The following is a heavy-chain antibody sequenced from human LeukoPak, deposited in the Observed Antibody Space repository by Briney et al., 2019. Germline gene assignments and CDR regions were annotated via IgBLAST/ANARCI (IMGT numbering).Heavy chain of an antibody. J-gene: IGHJ3*02. CDR2: ISRSGVAT. Sequence: PGGSLRLSCAASGFTFTSFAMSWVRQAPGKGLEWVSTISRSGVATYYANSVKGRFTTSRDNSKNTVYLQMNSLRAEDTAVYYCARARLTDYVWGRRTFDIWGQGTMVTISS. D-gene: IGHD3-16*01. CDR3: ARARLTDYVWGRRTFDI. CDR1: GFTFTSFA. V-gene: IGHV3-23*01.